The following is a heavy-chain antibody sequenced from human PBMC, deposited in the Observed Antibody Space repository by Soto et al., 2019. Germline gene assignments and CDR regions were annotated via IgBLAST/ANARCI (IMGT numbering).Heavy chain of an antibody. J-gene: IGHJ6*02. Sequence: QLQLQESGSGLVKPSQTLSLTCAVSGGSISSGGYSWSWIRQPPGKGLEWIGYTYHSGSTYYNPSLKSRVTISVDRSKTQFSLKLSSVTAADTAVYYCARANYGDYGYGMDVWGQGTTVTVSS. D-gene: IGHD4-17*01. CDR3: ARANYGDYGYGMDV. CDR2: TYHSGST. V-gene: IGHV4-30-2*01. CDR1: GGSISSGGYS.